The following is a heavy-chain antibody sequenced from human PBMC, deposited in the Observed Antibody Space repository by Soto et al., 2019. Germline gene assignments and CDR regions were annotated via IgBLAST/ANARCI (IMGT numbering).Heavy chain of an antibody. V-gene: IGHV1-69*01. CDR2: IIPIFGTA. CDR3: ARDKQMATINYYYGMDV. J-gene: IGHJ6*02. Sequence: QVPLVQSGAEVKKPGSSVKVSCKASGGTFSSYAISWVRQAPGQGLEWMGGIIPIFGTANYAQKFQGRVTITADESTSTAYMELSSLRSEDTAVYYCARDKQMATINYYYGMDVWGQGTTVTVSS. CDR1: GGTFSSYA. D-gene: IGHD5-12*01.